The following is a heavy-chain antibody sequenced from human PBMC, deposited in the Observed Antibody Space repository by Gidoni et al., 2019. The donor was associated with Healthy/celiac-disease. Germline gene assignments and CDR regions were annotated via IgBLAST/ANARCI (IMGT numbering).Heavy chain of an antibody. Sequence: QVQLVESGGGVVQPGRSLRLSCAASGFTFSSYGMHWVRQAPGKGLEWVAVIWYDGSNKYYADSVKGRFTISRDNSKNTLYLQMNSLRAEDTAVYYCARDHFAAGNSHFDYWGQGTLVTVSS. CDR3: ARDHFAAGNSHFDY. V-gene: IGHV3-33*01. CDR2: IWYDGSNK. J-gene: IGHJ4*02. CDR1: GFTFSSYG. D-gene: IGHD6-13*01.